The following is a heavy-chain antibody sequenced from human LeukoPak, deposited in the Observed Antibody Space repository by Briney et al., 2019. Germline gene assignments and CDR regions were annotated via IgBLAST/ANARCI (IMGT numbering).Heavy chain of an antibody. Sequence: SETLSLTCTVSGGSISSSSYYWCWIRQPPGKGLEWIGSIYYSGSTYYNPSLKSRVTISVDTSKNQFSLKLSSVTAADTAVYYCARHGYYDSSGYYPAGYFDYWGQGTLVTVSS. D-gene: IGHD3-22*01. V-gene: IGHV4-39*01. CDR2: IYYSGST. CDR3: ARHGYYDSSGYYPAGYFDY. J-gene: IGHJ4*02. CDR1: GGSISSSSYY.